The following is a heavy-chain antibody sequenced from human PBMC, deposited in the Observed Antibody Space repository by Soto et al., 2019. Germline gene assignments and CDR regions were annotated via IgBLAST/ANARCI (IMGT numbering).Heavy chain of an antibody. CDR3: ARDTYSGYDFGKVFPAGYYYYGMVV. Sequence: SVKVSCKASGGTFSSYSISWVRQAPGQGLEWMGGIIPIFGTANYAQKFQGRVTITADESTSTAYMELSSLRSEDTAVYYCARDTYSGYDFGKVFPAGYYYYGMVVWGQGTTVTVPS. CDR2: IIPIFGTA. CDR1: GGTFSSYS. J-gene: IGHJ6*02. D-gene: IGHD5-12*01. V-gene: IGHV1-69*13.